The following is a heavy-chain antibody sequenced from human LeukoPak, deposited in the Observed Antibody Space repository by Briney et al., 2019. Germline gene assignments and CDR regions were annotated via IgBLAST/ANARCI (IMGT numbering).Heavy chain of an antibody. CDR3: ATKQWLAPPPDS. CDR2: INTDGTVT. D-gene: IGHD6-19*01. CDR1: GFTFSKYW. V-gene: IGHV3-74*01. J-gene: IGHJ4*02. Sequence: PGGSQRLSCAASGFTFSKYWMLWVRQAPGKGLESVSRINTDGTVTTYADSVKGRFTVSRDNADNAMFLQMNSVRDEDTAVYYCATKQWLAPPPDSWGQGTPVTASS.